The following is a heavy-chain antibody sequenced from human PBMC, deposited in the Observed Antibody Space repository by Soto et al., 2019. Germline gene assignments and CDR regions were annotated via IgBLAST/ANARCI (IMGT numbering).Heavy chain of an antibody. CDR1: GGTFSSYT. Sequence: GASVKVSCKASGGTFSSYTISWVRQAPGQGLEWMGRIIPILGIANYAQKFQGRVTITADKSTSTAYMELSSLRSEDTAVYYCARDCSGGSCFFQVRRYYYYYYMDVWGKGTTVTVSS. J-gene: IGHJ6*03. CDR2: IIPILGIA. V-gene: IGHV1-69*04. CDR3: ARDCSGGSCFFQVRRYYYYYYMDV. D-gene: IGHD2-15*01.